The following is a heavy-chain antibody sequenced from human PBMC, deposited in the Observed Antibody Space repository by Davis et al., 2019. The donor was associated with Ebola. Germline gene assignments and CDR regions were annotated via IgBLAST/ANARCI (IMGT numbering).Heavy chain of an antibody. D-gene: IGHD6-6*01. V-gene: IGHV3-7*01. CDR1: GFTFSGFW. CDR2: IKQDGSEK. CDR3: ARRSSQALD. Sequence: GESLKISYAASGFTFSGFWMSWVRQAPGKGLEWVANIKQDGSEKYYVNSVKGRFIISRDNAKNSLYLQMNSLRAEDTAVYYCARRSSQALDWGQGTLVTVSS. J-gene: IGHJ4*02.